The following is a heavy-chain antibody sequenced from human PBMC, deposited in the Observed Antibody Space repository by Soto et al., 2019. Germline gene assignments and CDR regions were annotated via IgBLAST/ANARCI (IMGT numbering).Heavy chain of an antibody. D-gene: IGHD2-2*01. J-gene: IGHJ4*02. CDR2: IYTSGST. CDR1: GDSVSSGRYF. CDR3: ARACSSNSCYDVFDY. V-gene: IGHV4-61*02. Sequence: SETLSLTCSVSGDSVSSGRYFWSWIRQPAGKGLEWIGRIYTSGSTNYNPSLKSRVTMSVDTSKNQFSLKLSSVTAADTAVYYCARACSSNSCYDVFDYWGQGTLVTVSS.